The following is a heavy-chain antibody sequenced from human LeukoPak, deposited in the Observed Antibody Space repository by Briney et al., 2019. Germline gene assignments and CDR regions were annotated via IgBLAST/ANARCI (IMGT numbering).Heavy chain of an antibody. Sequence: SETLSLTCTVSGGSISTSNYYWGWIRQPPGKGLEWIGEIYHSGSTNYNPSLKSRVTISVDKSKNQFSLKLSSVTAADTAVYYCARSPTIQNWFDPWGQGTLVTVSS. D-gene: IGHD2/OR15-2a*01. CDR1: GGSISTSNYY. J-gene: IGHJ5*02. CDR2: IYHSGST. V-gene: IGHV4-39*07. CDR3: ARSPTIQNWFDP.